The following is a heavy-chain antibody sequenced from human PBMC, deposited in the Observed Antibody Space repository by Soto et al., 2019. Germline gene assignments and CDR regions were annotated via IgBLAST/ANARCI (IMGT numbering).Heavy chain of an antibody. CDR2: FSGSDGGT. V-gene: IGHV3-23*01. CDR1: VFSFREYD. J-gene: IGHJ4*02. D-gene: IGHD5-12*01. CDR3: AKERWDGYNSLDY. Sequence: PRWSLRLSCSASVFSFREYDMSWFRQAPGKGLEWVSGFSGSDGGTYYADSVKGRFTVSSGSSVNTLYLQMNSLRAEDTAVYYCAKERWDGYNSLDYWGRGTLVTVSS.